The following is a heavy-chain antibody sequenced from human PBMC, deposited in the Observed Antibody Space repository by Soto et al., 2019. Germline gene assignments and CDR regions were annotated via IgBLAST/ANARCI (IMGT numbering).Heavy chain of an antibody. CDR2: ISSSSSYI. V-gene: IGHV3-21*01. CDR1: GFTFSSYS. J-gene: IGHJ6*02. D-gene: IGHD3-22*01. CDR3: ARVLPYYYDSSGQNYYYGMDV. Sequence: GSLRLSGAASGFTFSSYSMNWVRQAPGKGLEWVSSISSSSSYIYYADSVKGRFTISRDNAKNSLYLQMNSLRAEDTAVYYCARVLPYYYDSSGQNYYYGMDVWGQGTTVTVSS.